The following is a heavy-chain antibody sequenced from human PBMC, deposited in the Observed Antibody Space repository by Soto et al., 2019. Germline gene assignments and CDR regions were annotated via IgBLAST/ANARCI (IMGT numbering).Heavy chain of an antibody. D-gene: IGHD2-21*02. Sequence: QVQLVESGGGVVQPGRSLRLSCAASGFTFSSYGMHWVRQAPGKGLEWVAVIWYDGSNKYYADSVKGRFTISRDNSKNXLYLQMNSLRAEDTAVYYCARERVAYCGGDCYFGDWGQGTLVTVSS. V-gene: IGHV3-33*01. J-gene: IGHJ4*02. CDR1: GFTFSSYG. CDR2: IWYDGSNK. CDR3: ARERVAYCGGDCYFGD.